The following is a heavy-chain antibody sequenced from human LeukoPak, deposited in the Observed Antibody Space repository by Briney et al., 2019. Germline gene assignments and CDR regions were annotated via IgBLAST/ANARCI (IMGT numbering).Heavy chain of an antibody. J-gene: IGHJ4*02. V-gene: IGHV1-18*01. Sequence: GASVKVSCKASGYTFTSNGISWVRQAPGQGLEWMGWISAYNGNTNYAQNLQGRVTMTTDTSTSTAYMELRKLRSDDTAVYYCARDARPCGGDCYQDYWGQGTLVTVSS. D-gene: IGHD2-21*02. CDR2: ISAYNGNT. CDR3: ARDARPCGGDCYQDY. CDR1: GYTFTSNG.